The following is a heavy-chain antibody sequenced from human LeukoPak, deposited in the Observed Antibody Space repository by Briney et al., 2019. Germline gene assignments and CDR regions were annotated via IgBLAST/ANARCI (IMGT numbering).Heavy chain of an antibody. CDR2: ISYDGSNK. CDR1: GFTFSGYP. J-gene: IGHJ4*02. D-gene: IGHD5-12*01. Sequence: GGSLRLSCAASGFTFSGYPIHWVRQAPGKGLEWVAVISYDGSNKYYADSVKGRFTISRDNSKNTLYLQMNSLRAEDTAVYYCALAVTKYGGYAWGQGTLVTVSS. CDR3: ALAVTKYGGYA. V-gene: IGHV3-30-3*01.